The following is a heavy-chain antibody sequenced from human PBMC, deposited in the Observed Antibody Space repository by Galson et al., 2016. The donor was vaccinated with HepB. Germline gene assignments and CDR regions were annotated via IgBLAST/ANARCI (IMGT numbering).Heavy chain of an antibody. Sequence: PALVKPTQTLTLTCTLSEFSLTTSGVGVGWIRQPPGKALEWLAITYWDGDKRYSPSLKSRVTITKDTSKNQVVLTMTNMDPVDTATYYRVHRQYDFWTGAGGMDVWGQGTTVTVSS. CDR2: TYWDGDK. CDR3: VHRQYDFWTGAGGMDV. J-gene: IGHJ6*02. V-gene: IGHV2-5*02. CDR1: EFSLTTSGVG. D-gene: IGHD3-3*01.